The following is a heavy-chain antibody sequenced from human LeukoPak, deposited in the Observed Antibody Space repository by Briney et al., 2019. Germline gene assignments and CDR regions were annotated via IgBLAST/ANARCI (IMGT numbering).Heavy chain of an antibody. CDR1: GGSISSYY. D-gene: IGHD2-2*01. CDR3: ARETVVPAALTYYYYYYMDV. V-gene: IGHV4-4*07. CDR2: IYTSGST. J-gene: IGHJ6*03. Sequence: PSETLSLTCTVSGGSISSYYWSWIRQPAGKGLEWIGRIYTSGSTNYNPSLKSRVTISVDTSKNQFSLKLSSVTAADAAVYYCARETVVPAALTYYYYYYMDVWGKGTTVTVSS.